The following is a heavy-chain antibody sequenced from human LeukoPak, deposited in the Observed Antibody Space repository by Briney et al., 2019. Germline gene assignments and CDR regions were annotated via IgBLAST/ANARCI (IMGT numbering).Heavy chain of an antibody. J-gene: IGHJ4*02. CDR3: GRGALGYCSSTSCYAEDY. CDR2: IYYSGST. V-gene: IGHV4-59*11. CDR1: GGSISSHY. Sequence: SETLSLTCTVSGGSISSHYWSWIRQPPGKGLEWIGYIYYSGSTNYNPSLKSRATISVNTSKNQFSLKLNSVTAADTAVYYCGRGALGYCSSTSCYAEDYWGQGTLVTVSS. D-gene: IGHD2-2*01.